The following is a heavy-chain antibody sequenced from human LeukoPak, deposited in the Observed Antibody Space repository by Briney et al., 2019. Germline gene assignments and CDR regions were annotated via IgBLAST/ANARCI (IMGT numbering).Heavy chain of an antibody. CDR3: ARGHRYCSSTSCSAFDY. D-gene: IGHD2-2*01. CDR1: GDTFSSYA. CDR2: IIPIFGTA. J-gene: IGHJ4*02. Sequence: SVNVSCKASGDTFSSYAISWVRQAPGQGLEWMGGIIPIFGTANYAQTFQGRVTITTDESTSTAYMALSSLRSEDTAVYYCARGHRYCSSTSCSAFDYWGQGTLVTVSS. V-gene: IGHV1-69*05.